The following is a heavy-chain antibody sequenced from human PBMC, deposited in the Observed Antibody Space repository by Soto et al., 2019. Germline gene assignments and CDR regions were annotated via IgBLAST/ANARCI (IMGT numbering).Heavy chain of an antibody. J-gene: IGHJ3*02. V-gene: IGHV3-30*18. CDR3: AKDDLTYYYDSSGLGAFDI. D-gene: IGHD3-22*01. CDR2: ISYDGSNK. CDR1: GFTFSSYG. Sequence: PGGSLRLSCAASGFTFSSYGMHWVRQAPGKGLEWVAVISYDGSNKYYADSVKGRFTISRDNSKNTLYLQMNSLRAEDTAVYYCAKDDLTYYYDSSGLGAFDIWGQGTMVTVSS.